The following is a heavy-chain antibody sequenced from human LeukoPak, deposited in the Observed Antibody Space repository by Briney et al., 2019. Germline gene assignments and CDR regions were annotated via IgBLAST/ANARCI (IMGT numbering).Heavy chain of an antibody. V-gene: IGHV3-53*01. J-gene: IGHJ6*03. CDR1: GSTVSSNS. CDR2: IYSDNT. D-gene: IGHD6-19*01. CDR3: ARGRASSSGWYDVRFGRVDYYYYYMDV. Sequence: GGSLRLSCTVSGSTVSSNSMSWVRQAPGKGLEWVSFIYSDNTHYSDSVKGRFTISRDNSKNTLYLQMNSLRAEDTAVYYCARGRASSSGWYDVRFGRVDYYYYYMDVWGKGTTVTVSS.